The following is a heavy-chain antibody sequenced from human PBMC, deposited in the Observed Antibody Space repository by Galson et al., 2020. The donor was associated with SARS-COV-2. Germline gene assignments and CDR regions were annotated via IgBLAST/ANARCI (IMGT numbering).Heavy chain of an antibody. CDR3: GHNKSDCDFLSGYYTWDAFDF. D-gene: IGHD3-3*01. CDR2: LYWNDAK. V-gene: IGHV2-5*01. Sequence: SGPTLVKPTQTLTLTCTFSGFSLSTSGVGVGWIRQPPGKALQWLAPLYWNDAKRYNPSLKSRITITKDTSKNQGVLTMTNMDPLDTATYYCGHNKSDCDFLSGYYTWDAFDFGGQGTMVTVSS. CDR1: GFSLSTSGVG. J-gene: IGHJ3*01.